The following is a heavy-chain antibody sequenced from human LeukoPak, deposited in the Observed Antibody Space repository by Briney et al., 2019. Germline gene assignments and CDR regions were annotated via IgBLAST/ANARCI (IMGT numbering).Heavy chain of an antibody. D-gene: IGHD3-10*01. CDR1: GGSISSSSYY. J-gene: IGHJ4*02. CDR2: IYYSGST. V-gene: IGHV4-39*07. CDR3: ARDFPSYYGSGIFYY. Sequence: SETLSLTCTVSGGSISSSSYYWGWIRQPPGKGLEWIGSIYYSGSTYYNPSLKSRVTISVDTSKNQFSLKLSSVTAADTAVYYCARDFPSYYGSGIFYYWGQGTLVTVSS.